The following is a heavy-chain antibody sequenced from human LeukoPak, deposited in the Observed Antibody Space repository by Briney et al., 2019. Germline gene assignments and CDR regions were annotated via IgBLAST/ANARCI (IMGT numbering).Heavy chain of an antibody. D-gene: IGHD2-2*01. V-gene: IGHV4-34*01. CDR3: ARQEVGVGYCSSTSCAEPHWFDP. CDR2: INHSGST. CDR1: GGSFSGYY. Sequence: PSETLSLTCAVYGGSFSGYYWSWIRQPPGKGLEWIGEINHSGSTNYNAPLKSRVTISVDTSKNQFSLKLNSVTAADTAIYFCARQEVGVGYCSSTSCAEPHWFDPWGQGTLVTVSS. J-gene: IGHJ5*02.